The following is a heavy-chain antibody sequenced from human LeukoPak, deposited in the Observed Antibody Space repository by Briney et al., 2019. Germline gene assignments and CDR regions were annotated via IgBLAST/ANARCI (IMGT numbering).Heavy chain of an antibody. CDR1: GGSLSSYY. J-gene: IGHJ6*03. CDR3: ARGAPSYYYYMDV. V-gene: IGHV4-4*07. CDR2: IYTSGRL. Sequence: SETLSLTCTVSGGSLSSYYWSWIRQPAGNGLEWIGRIYTSGRLNYNTSLKSRVTLSVDTSKNQFSLKLSSVTAPDTAVYYCARGAPSYYYYMDVWGKGTTVTVSS.